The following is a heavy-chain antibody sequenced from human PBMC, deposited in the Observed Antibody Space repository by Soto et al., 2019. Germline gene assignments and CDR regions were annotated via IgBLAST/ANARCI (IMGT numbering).Heavy chain of an antibody. V-gene: IGHV3-11*01. CDR3: ARDRRYYDSSGRPYGMDV. J-gene: IGHJ6*02. D-gene: IGHD3-22*01. CDR1: GFTFSDYY. CDR2: ISSSGSTI. Sequence: VGSLRLSCAASGFTFSDYYMSWIRQAPGKGLEWVSYISSSGSTIYYADSVKGRFTISRDNAKNSLYLQMNSLRAEDTAVYYCARDRRYYDSSGRPYGMDVWGQGTTVTVSS.